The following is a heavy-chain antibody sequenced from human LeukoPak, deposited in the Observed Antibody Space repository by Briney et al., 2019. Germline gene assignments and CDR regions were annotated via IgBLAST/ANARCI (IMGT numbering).Heavy chain of an antibody. CDR2: ISSSGSTI. V-gene: IGHV3-48*03. D-gene: IGHD3-10*01. CDR3: ASVGRDYYGSGRLDY. J-gene: IGHJ4*02. CDR1: GFTFSSYE. Sequence: PGGSLRLSCAASGFTFSSYEMNWVRQAPGKGLEWVSYISSSGSTIYYADSVKGRFTISRDNAKNSLYLQMNSLRAEDTAVYYCASVGRDYYGSGRLDYWGQGTLVTVSS.